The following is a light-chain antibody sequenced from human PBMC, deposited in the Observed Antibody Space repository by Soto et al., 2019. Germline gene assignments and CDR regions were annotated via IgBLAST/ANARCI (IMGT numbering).Light chain of an antibody. V-gene: IGKV3-11*01. CDR3: QQRSNWPPLT. CDR1: QSVSSD. J-gene: IGKJ4*01. Sequence: EIVLTQSPATLSLSPGERATFSCRASQSVSSDLVWYQHKPGQAPRLLIYDASNRATGIPAMFSGSGSGTDFTLTSSSLEPEDFAVYYCQQRSNWPPLTFGGGTKVEIK. CDR2: DAS.